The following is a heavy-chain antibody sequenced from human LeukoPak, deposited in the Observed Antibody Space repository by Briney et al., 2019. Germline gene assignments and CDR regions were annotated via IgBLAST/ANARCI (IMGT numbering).Heavy chain of an antibody. CDR1: GGSISSGGYY. J-gene: IGHJ4*02. CDR2: IYYSGST. CDR3: ARDSDPRGLFDY. Sequence: SETLSLTCTVSGGSISSGGYYWRWIRQHPGKGLEWIGYIYYSGSTYYNPSLKSRVTISVDTSKNQFSPKLSSVTAADTAVYYCARDSDPRGLFDYWGQGTLVTVSS. V-gene: IGHV4-31*03.